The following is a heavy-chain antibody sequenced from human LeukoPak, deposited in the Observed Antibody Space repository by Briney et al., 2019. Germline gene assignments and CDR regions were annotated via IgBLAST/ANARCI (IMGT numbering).Heavy chain of an antibody. CDR2: ISSSSSYI. V-gene: IGHV3-21*01. J-gene: IGHJ4*02. CDR3: ARDNGGYSYGGVDY. CDR1: GFTFSSYA. D-gene: IGHD5-18*01. Sequence: GGSLRLSCAASGFTFSSYAMSWVRQAPGKGLEWVSSISSSSSYIYYADSVKGRFTISRDNAKNSLYLQMNSLRAEDTAVYYCARDNGGYSYGGVDYWGQGTLVTVSS.